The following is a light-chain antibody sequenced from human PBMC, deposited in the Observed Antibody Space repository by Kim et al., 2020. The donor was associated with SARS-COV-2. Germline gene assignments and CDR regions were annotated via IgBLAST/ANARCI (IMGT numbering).Light chain of an antibody. J-gene: IGKJ5*01. CDR3: QKYNSTPFT. Sequence: DIQMTQSPSSLSASVGDRVTITCRASQGISNYLAWYQQKSGKVPKLLIYGASTLQSGVPSRFSGSGSGTDFTLTISSLQAEDVATYYCQKYNSTPFTFGQGTRLEIK. V-gene: IGKV1-27*01. CDR1: QGISNY. CDR2: GAS.